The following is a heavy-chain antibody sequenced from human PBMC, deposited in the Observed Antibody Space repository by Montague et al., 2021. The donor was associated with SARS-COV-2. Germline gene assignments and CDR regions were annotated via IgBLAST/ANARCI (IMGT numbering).Heavy chain of an antibody. CDR2: IYYRGST. Sequence: SETLSLTCSVSNGSITGYSWTWIRQPPGKRLEWIGYIYYRGSTNYNPSLESRVTISVDTSKNQFSLKLRSMTAADTAVYYCAREDLNNWFDPWGQGTLVIVSS. J-gene: IGHJ5*02. CDR3: AREDLNNWFDP. CDR1: NGSITGYS. V-gene: IGHV4-59*01.